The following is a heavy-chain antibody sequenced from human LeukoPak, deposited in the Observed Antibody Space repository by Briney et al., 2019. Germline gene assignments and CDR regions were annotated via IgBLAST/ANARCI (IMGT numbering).Heavy chain of an antibody. CDR1: GFTFSSHW. D-gene: IGHD3-22*01. CDR2: IRYDGSNK. J-gene: IGHJ4*02. CDR3: ARDMFAYDGSGSDY. Sequence: GGSLRLSCAASGFTFSSHWMHWVRQAPGKGLEWVAFIRYDGSNKYYADSVKGRFTISRDNAKNSLYLQMNSLRAEDTAVYYCARDMFAYDGSGSDYWGQGTLVTVSS. V-gene: IGHV3-30*02.